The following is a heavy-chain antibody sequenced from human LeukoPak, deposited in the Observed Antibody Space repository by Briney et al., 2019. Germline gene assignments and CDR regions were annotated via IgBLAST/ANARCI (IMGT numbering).Heavy chain of an antibody. J-gene: IGHJ4*02. D-gene: IGHD4-23*01. V-gene: IGHV4-38-2*02. CDR2: IYHSGST. Sequence: SETLSLTCTVSGYSISSGYYWGWIRQPPGKGLEWIGSIYHSGSTYYNPSLKSRVTISVNTSKNQFSLKLSSVTAADTAVYYCARAGSGYGGNRYFDYWGQGTLVTVSS. CDR3: ARAGSGYGGNRYFDY. CDR1: GYSISSGYY.